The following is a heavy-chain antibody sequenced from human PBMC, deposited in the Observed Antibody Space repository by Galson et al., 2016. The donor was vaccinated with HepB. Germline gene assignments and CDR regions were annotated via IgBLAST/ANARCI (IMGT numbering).Heavy chain of an antibody. CDR2: LDAGNYAT. J-gene: IGHJ5*02. V-gene: IGHV3-23*01. CDR1: GFTFSSFD. D-gene: IGHD4-17*01. CDR3: AILKGQVTILDL. Sequence: SLRLSCAASGFTFSSFDMSWVRQAPGGGLEWVSTLDAGNYATHYADSVKGRFTISRDNSKSTLYLQLNSLRAEDTAVYFRAILKGQVTILDLWGQGTLVTVSS.